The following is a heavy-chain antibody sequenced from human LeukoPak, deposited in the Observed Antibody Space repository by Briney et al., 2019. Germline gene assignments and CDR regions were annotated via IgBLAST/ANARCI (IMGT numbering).Heavy chain of an antibody. D-gene: IGHD3-22*01. V-gene: IGHV4-31*03. CDR3: ARDYDSSGYFFDY. J-gene: IGHJ4*02. CDR1: GGSISSGGYY. Sequence: PSQTLSLTCTVSGGSISSGGYYWSWIRQHPGKGLEWIGYIYYSGSTYYNPSLKSRVTISVDTSENQFSLKLSSVTAADTAVYYCARDYDSSGYFFDYWGQGTLVTVSS. CDR2: IYYSGST.